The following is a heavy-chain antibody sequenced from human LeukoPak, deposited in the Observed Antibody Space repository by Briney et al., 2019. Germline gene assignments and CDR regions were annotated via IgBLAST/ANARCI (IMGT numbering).Heavy chain of an antibody. J-gene: IGHJ5*02. Sequence: PGGSLRLSCAASGFTFSSYAMSWVRQAPGKGLEWVSAISGSGGSTYYADSVKGRFTISRDNSKNTLYLQMNSLRAEDTAVYCCAKDRYYDSSGYQNWFDPWGQGTLVTVSS. CDR1: GFTFSSYA. CDR3: AKDRYYDSSGYQNWFDP. V-gene: IGHV3-23*01. D-gene: IGHD3-22*01. CDR2: ISGSGGST.